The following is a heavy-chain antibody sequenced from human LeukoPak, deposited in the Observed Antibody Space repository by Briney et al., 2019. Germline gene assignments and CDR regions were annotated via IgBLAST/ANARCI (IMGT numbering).Heavy chain of an antibody. J-gene: IGHJ4*02. CDR3: TREPGIAAA. Sequence: PSQTLSLTCTVSGGSISSGSYYWSWIRQPAGKGLEWIGRIYTSGSTNYNPSLKSRVTISVDTSKNQFSLRLSSVTAADTAVYYCTREPGIAAAWGQGTLVTVSS. V-gene: IGHV4-61*02. D-gene: IGHD6-13*01. CDR1: GGSISSGSYY. CDR2: IYTSGST.